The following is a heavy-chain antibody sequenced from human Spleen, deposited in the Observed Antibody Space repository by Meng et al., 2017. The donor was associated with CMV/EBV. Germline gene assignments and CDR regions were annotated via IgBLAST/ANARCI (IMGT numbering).Heavy chain of an antibody. CDR3: AMSGKGCCSTASCDGNWVDP. Sequence: TGDYLHWVQQAPGKGLEWMGLIDPEDGKTEYAEKFQGRVTITEDTYTDTTYKELTSLRSEKTALYFCAMSGKGCCSTASCDGNWVDPWGQGTLVTVSS. J-gene: IGHJ5*02. D-gene: IGHD2-2*01. V-gene: IGHV1-69-2*01. CDR2: IDPEDGKT. CDR1: TGDY.